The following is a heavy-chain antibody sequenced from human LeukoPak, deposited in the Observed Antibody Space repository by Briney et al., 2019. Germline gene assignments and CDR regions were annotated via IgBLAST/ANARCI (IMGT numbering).Heavy chain of an antibody. Sequence: PSETLSLTCTVSGGSISSYYWSWIRQPPGKGLEWIGYIYYSGSTNYNPSLKSRVTISVDKSKNQFSLKLSSVTAADTAVYYCARDRYSSSSGGSTTWGQGTLVTVSS. CDR1: GGSISSYY. CDR3: ARDRYSSSSGGSTT. D-gene: IGHD6-6*01. CDR2: IYYSGST. V-gene: IGHV4-59*01. J-gene: IGHJ4*02.